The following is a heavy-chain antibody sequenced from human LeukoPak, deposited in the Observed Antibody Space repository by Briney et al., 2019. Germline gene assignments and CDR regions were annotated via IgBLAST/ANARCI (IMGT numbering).Heavy chain of an antibody. D-gene: IGHD3-22*01. CDR3: AKDLAGGSSGSL. CDR1: GFTVSSYS. Sequence: GGSLRLSCAASGFTVSSYSMNWVRQAPGKGLEWVSYISSSSSTIYYADSVKGRFTISRDNAKNSLYLQMNSLRAEDTAVYYCAKDLAGGSSGSLWGQGTMVTVSS. J-gene: IGHJ3*01. CDR2: ISSSSSTI. V-gene: IGHV3-48*01.